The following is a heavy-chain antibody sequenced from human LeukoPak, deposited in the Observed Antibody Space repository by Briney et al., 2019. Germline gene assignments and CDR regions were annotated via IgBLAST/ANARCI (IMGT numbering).Heavy chain of an antibody. D-gene: IGHD3-22*01. J-gene: IGHJ4*02. Sequence: SETLSLTCTVSGVSIRNYYWSWIRQPAGKGLEWVARIYTSGSTNYNPSLKSRVTMSVDTSKNQFSLKLSSVTATDTAVYYCARGVTYYYDRSHLDYWGKGTLVTVSS. CDR3: ARGVTYYYDRSHLDY. V-gene: IGHV4-4*07. CDR1: GVSIRNYY. CDR2: IYTSGST.